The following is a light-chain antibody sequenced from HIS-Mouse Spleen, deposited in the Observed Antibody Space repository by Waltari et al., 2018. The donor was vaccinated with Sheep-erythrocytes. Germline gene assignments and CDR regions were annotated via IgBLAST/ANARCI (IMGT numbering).Light chain of an antibody. CDR1: SSSVGGYNY. CDR3: CSYAGSYNHV. V-gene: IGLV2-11*01. J-gene: IGLJ1*01. Sequence: QSALTQPRSVPGSPGQSATISCTGTSSSVGGYNYSPCYQQHPGKAPKLMIYDVSKRPSGVPDRFSGSKSGNTASLTISGLQAEDEADYYCCSYAGSYNHVFATGTKVTVL. CDR2: DVS.